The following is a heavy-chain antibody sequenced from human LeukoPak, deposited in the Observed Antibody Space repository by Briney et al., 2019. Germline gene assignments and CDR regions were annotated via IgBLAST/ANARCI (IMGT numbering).Heavy chain of an antibody. CDR3: AKEGLAFDI. CDR2: ISSSGWRT. J-gene: IGHJ3*02. CDR1: GFTFSSYA. Sequence: GGSLRLSCAASGFTFSSYAMSWVRQAPGKGLEWVSAISSSGWRTYYADSVKGRFTISRDDSKNTLYLQMNSLRAEDTAVYYCAKEGLAFDIWGQGTMVTVSS. V-gene: IGHV3-23*01.